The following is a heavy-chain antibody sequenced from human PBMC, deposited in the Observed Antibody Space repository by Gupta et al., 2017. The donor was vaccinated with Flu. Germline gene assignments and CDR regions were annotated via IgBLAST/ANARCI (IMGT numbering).Heavy chain of an antibody. CDR2: ISSSSSYI. Sequence: EVQLVESGGGLVKPGRSLRLSCAASGFTFSSYSMNWVRQAPGKGLEWVSSISSSSSYIYYADSVKGRFTIARDNAKNSLYLQMNSLRAEDTAVYYCARELVLRFLEGLPEGGSGMDVWGKGTTVTVSS. CDR3: ARELVLRFLEGLPEGGSGMDV. V-gene: IGHV3-21*01. CDR1: GFTFSSYS. D-gene: IGHD3-3*01. J-gene: IGHJ6*04.